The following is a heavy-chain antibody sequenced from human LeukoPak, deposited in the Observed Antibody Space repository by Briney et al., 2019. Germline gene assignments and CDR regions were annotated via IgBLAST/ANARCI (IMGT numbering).Heavy chain of an antibody. CDR1: GGTFSSYA. V-gene: IGHV1-69*01. CDR3: ARDLVDDSSGYYFSRFDY. Sequence: SVKVSCKASGGTFSSYAISWVRQAPGQGLEWMGGIIPIFGTANYAQKFQGRVTITADESTSTAYMELSSLRSEDTAVYYCARDLVDDSSGYYFSRFDYWGQGTLVTVSS. J-gene: IGHJ4*02. D-gene: IGHD3-22*01. CDR2: IIPIFGTA.